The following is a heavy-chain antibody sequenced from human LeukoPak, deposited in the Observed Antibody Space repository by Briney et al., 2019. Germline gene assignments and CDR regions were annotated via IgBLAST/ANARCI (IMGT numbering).Heavy chain of an antibody. CDR1: GGSISRGGYS. CDR2: FYYSGST. J-gene: IGHJ4*02. Sequence: SETLSPTCAVSGGSISRGGYSWSWIRQPPGKGLEWIGYFYYSGSTYYNPSLKSRVTISVDTSKNQFSLKLSSVTAADTAVYYCARRGSMTGPPPLWGQGTLVTVSS. D-gene: IGHD6-6*01. CDR3: ARRGSMTGPPPL. V-gene: IGHV4-30-4*07.